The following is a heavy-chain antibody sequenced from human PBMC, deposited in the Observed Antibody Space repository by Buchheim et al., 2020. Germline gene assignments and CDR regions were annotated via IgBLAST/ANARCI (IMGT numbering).Heavy chain of an antibody. CDR1: GFSFSNAW. D-gene: IGHD1-1*01. Sequence: EVPLVESGGGLVKPGGSLRLSCAASGFSFSNAWMTWVRQAPGKGLEWVGRIKSKADGGTTDYAAPVKGRFTIPRDDSKKMLYLQMNSLKTEDTAVYYCTTSRGRYLNMDVWGQGTT. J-gene: IGHJ6*02. CDR3: TTSRGRYLNMDV. V-gene: IGHV3-15*01. CDR2: IKSKADGGTT.